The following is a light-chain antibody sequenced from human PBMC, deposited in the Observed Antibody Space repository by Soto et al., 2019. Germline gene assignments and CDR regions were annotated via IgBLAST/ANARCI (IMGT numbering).Light chain of an antibody. CDR2: DVN. V-gene: IGLV2-11*01. Sequence: QSALTQPRSVSGSPGQSVTISCTGTSSDVGGYNYVSWYQQHPDKAPKLMIYDVNKRPSGVPDRFSGSKSGNTASLTISGLQAEDEADYYCYSYAGTYTYYVFGTGTKVTVL. CDR1: SSDVGGYNY. J-gene: IGLJ1*01. CDR3: YSYAGTYTYYV.